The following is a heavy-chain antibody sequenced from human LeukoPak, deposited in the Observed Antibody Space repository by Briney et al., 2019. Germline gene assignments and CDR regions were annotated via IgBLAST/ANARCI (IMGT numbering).Heavy chain of an antibody. D-gene: IGHD5-12*01. CDR2: IDPSDSYT. V-gene: IGHV5-10-1*01. Sequence: GESLKISCKGSGYSFSTYYISWVRQMPGKGLEWMGRIDPSDSYTNYSPSFQGHVTFSTDKSISTAYLQWSSLKASDTATYFCARRGRVRGDIYAIVANNTHNGMDVWGQGTKVTVSS. CDR1: GYSFSTYY. CDR3: ARRGRVRGDIYAIVANNTHNGMDV. J-gene: IGHJ6*02.